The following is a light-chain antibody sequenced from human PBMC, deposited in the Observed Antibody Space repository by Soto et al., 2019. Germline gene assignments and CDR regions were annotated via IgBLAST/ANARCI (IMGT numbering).Light chain of an antibody. Sequence: DIQLTQSPSFLSASVGDRVTITCRASQGISSYLVWYQQKPGKAPKVLIYAASTLQSGVPSRFSGSGSGTVFTLTISSLQPEDFATYYCQHFTSYSATFGQGTRLEIK. J-gene: IGKJ5*01. CDR3: QHFTSYSAT. V-gene: IGKV1-9*01. CDR1: QGISSY. CDR2: AAS.